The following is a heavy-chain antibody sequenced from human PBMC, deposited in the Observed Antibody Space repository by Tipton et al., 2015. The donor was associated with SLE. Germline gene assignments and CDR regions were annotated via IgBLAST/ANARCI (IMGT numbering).Heavy chain of an antibody. CDR1: GDSISGQY. J-gene: IGHJ4*02. D-gene: IGHD6-13*01. CDR2: IYYSGST. CDR3: ARDNAAAGLHYFDY. Sequence: LRLSCTVSGDSISGQYWSWIRQPPGKGLEWIGYIYYSGSTYYNPSLKSRVTISVDTSQNQFSLKLSSVTAADTAVYYCARDNAAAGLHYFDYWGQGTLVTVSS. V-gene: IGHV4-59*11.